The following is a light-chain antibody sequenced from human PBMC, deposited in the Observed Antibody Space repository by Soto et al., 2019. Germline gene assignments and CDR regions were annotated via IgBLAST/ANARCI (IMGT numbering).Light chain of an antibody. CDR1: QSVSSN. CDR3: QHYNNWPRT. J-gene: IGKJ1*01. Sequence: EIVMTQSPATLSVSPGERATLSCRASQSVSSNLAWYQQKPGQAPRLLIYGASTRATGIPARFSGSGSGTELTLTISSLQSEDFAVYYCQHYNNWPRTFGQGNKVEI. CDR2: GAS. V-gene: IGKV3-15*01.